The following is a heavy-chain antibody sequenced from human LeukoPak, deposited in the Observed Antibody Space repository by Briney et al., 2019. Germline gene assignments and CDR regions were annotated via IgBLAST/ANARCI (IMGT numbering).Heavy chain of an antibody. CDR3: ARSRWGSGWYGFDY. CDR2: ISSSGSTI. Sequence: GGSLRLSCAASGFTFSSYEMNWVRQAPGKGPEWVSYISSSGSTIYYADSVKGRFTISRDNAKNSLYLQMNSLRAEDTAVYYCARSRWGSGWYGFDYWGQGTLVTVSS. J-gene: IGHJ4*02. D-gene: IGHD6-19*01. V-gene: IGHV3-48*03. CDR1: GFTFSSYE.